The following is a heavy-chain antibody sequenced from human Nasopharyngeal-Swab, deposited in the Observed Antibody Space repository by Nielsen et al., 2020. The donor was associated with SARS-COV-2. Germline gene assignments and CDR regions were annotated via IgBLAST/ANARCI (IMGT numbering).Heavy chain of an antibody. D-gene: IGHD2/OR15-2a*01. J-gene: IGHJ4*02. Sequence: GGSLRLYCVGSGFRFTYAWMSWVRQAPGKGPEWVGRILSKKDGEKTDYAAPVKGRFTISRDDRKNTLYLQMSSLRFEDTGTYYCITDQEYFDGGGMRVDFWGQGTLVTVSS. CDR1: GFRFTYAW. CDR3: ITDQEYFDGGGMRVDF. V-gene: IGHV3-15*01. CDR2: ILSKKDGEKT.